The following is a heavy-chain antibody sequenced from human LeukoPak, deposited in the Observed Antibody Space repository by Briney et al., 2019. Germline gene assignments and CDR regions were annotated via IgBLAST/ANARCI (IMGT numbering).Heavy chain of an antibody. CDR1: GGTFSSYA. CDR3: ARDMGYCSSTSCYIALY. Sequence: GAPVKVSCKASGGTFSSYAISWVRQAPGQGLEWMGGIIPIFGTASYAQKFQGRVTITADESTSTAYMELSSLRSEDTAVYYCARDMGYCSSTSCYIALYWGQGTLVTVSS. CDR2: IIPIFGTA. D-gene: IGHD2-2*02. J-gene: IGHJ4*02. V-gene: IGHV1-69*13.